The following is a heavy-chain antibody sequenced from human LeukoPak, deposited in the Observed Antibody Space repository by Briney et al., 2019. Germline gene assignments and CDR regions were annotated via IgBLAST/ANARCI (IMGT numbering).Heavy chain of an antibody. V-gene: IGHV4-39*01. CDR2: IYYSGST. D-gene: IGHD6-13*01. CDR1: GGSISSYY. Sequence: SETLSLTCTVSGGSISSYYWGWIRQPPGKGLEWIGSIYYSGSTYYNPSLKSRVTISVDTSKNQFSLKLSSVTAADTAVYYCARHGAAAGLGWFDPWGQGTLVTVSS. CDR3: ARHGAAAGLGWFDP. J-gene: IGHJ5*02.